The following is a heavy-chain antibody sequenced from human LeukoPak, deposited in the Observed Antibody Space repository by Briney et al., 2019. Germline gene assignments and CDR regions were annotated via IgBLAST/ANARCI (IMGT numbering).Heavy chain of an antibody. CDR1: GFTFSSCQ. CDR2: ISSSGSTI. D-gene: IGHD3-10*02. J-gene: IGHJ6*04. V-gene: IGHV3-48*03. Sequence: PGGSLKLSCAASGFTFSSCQMNWVRQAPGKGREWVSYISSSGSTIHYADSVKGRFTISRDNAKNSLYLQMNSLRAEDTAVYYCAKLGITMIGGVWGKGTTVTISS. CDR3: AKLGITMIGGV.